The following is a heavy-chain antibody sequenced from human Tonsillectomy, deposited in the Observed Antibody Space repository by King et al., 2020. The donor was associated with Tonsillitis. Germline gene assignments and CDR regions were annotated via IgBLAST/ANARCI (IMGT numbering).Heavy chain of an antibody. CDR3: ARVVADYMDV. CDR2: IKQDGSEK. CDR1: GFTFSSFW. Sequence: VQLVESGGDLVQPGGSLRLSCAASGFTFSSFWMTWVRQAPNKGLEWVANIKQDGSEKYFVDSVKGRFTISRDNAKDSLYLQMNSLRAEDTAVYYCARVVADYMDVWGNGTTVTVSS. V-gene: IGHV3-7*03. D-gene: IGHD3-16*02. J-gene: IGHJ6*03.